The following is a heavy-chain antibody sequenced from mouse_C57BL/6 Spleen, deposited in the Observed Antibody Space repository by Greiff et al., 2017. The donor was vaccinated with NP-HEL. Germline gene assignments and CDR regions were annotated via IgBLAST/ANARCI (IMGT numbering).Heavy chain of an antibody. V-gene: IGHV1-82*01. CDR2: IYPGDGDT. CDR1: GYAFSSSW. Sequence: VQLQQSGPELVKPGASVKISCKASGYAFSSSWMNWVKQRPGKGLEWIGRIYPGDGDTNYNGKFKGKATLTADKSSSTAYMQLSSLTSEDSAVYFCAREGGNYYGSSAYFDVWGTVTTVTVSS. D-gene: IGHD1-1*01. CDR3: AREGGNYYGSSAYFDV. J-gene: IGHJ1*03.